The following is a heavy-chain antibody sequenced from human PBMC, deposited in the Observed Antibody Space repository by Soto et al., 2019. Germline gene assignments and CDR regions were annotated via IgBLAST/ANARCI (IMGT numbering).Heavy chain of an antibody. CDR2: IFSNDEK. V-gene: IGHV2-26*01. Sequence: QVTLKESGPVLVKPTETLTLTCTVSGFSLSNARMGVSWIRQPPGKALEWLAHIFSNDEKSYSTSLKSRLTISKDTSKSQVVLTMTNMDPVDTATYYCARISYSGSGRNNYYGMDVWGQGTTVTVSS. D-gene: IGHD3-10*01. CDR3: ARISYSGSGRNNYYGMDV. J-gene: IGHJ6*02. CDR1: GFSLSNARMG.